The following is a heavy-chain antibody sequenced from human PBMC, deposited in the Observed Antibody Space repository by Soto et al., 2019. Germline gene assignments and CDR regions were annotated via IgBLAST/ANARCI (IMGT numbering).Heavy chain of an antibody. Sequence: PXVSLRLYCSVCGFTFSSYAKHWVRQAPGKGLEYVASISSEGASTYHADSVKGRFIISRDNSKNTLYLQMSSLRAEDTAVYYCVKDRYVDYWGQGILVTAPQ. CDR3: VKDRYVDY. CDR1: GFTFSSYA. J-gene: IGHJ4*02. CDR2: ISSEGAST. V-gene: IGHV3-64D*06.